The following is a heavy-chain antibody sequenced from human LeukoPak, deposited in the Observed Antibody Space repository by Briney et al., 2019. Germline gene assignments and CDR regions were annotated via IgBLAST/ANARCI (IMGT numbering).Heavy chain of an antibody. Sequence: SVKVSCTASGGTFSSYAISWVQQAPGQGLEWMGGIIPIFGTANYAQKFQGRVTITADESTSTAYMELSSLRSEDTAVYYCAKVDGNNNFDYWGQGTLVTVSS. CDR2: IIPIFGTA. CDR1: GGTFSSYA. V-gene: IGHV1-69*13. D-gene: IGHD2-15*01. J-gene: IGHJ4*02. CDR3: AKVDGNNNFDY.